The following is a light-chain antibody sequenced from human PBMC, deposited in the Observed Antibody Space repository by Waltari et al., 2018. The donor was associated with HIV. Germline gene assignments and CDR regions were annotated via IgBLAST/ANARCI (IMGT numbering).Light chain of an antibody. J-gene: IGLJ3*02. CDR2: DDN. Sequence: SYVLTQPPPVSVDPGETARITCGGTNIGSKSVPWYQQKPGQAPGLVIYDDNDRPSGIPERCSGSSSGNTATLTISRVEAGDEADYYCQVWDTTTDQWVFGGGTELAVL. CDR1: NIGSKS. CDR3: QVWDTTTDQWV. V-gene: IGLV3-21*04.